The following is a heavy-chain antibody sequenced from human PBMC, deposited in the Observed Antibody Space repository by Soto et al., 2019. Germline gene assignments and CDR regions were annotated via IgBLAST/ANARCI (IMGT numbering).Heavy chain of an antibody. D-gene: IGHD2-15*01. CDR2: IIPFLGTP. V-gene: IGHV1-69*13. CDR1: GCTFSSYA. J-gene: IGHJ4*02. Sequence: ASVKVSCKASGCTFSSYAISWVRQAPGQGLEWMGGIIPFLGTPNYAQNFQGRVTITADESTSTAYMELSSLRSEDTAVYYCARGRAPVAATIDGQLYFEYWGQGTLVNVSS. CDR3: ARGRAPVAATIDGQLYFEY.